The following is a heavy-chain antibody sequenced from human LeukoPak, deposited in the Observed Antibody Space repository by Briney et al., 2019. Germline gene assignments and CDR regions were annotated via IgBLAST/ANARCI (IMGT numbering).Heavy chain of an antibody. CDR2: LYSGGNT. Sequence: PGGSLRLSCAASGFTFSSYAMSWVRQAPGKGLEWVSVLYSGGNTYYADSVKGRFTISRDDSKNTLYLEMISLRAEDTAVYYCARDRRDDYYYYYGMDVWGQGTTVTVSS. CDR1: GFTFSSYA. CDR3: ARDRRDDYYYYYGMDV. V-gene: IGHV3-66*01. J-gene: IGHJ6*02.